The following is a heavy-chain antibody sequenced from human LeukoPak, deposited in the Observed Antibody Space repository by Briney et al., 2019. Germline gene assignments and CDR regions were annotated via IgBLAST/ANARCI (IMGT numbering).Heavy chain of an antibody. CDR1: GFTFSSYA. J-gene: IGHJ4*02. D-gene: IGHD2-8*01. CDR3: AKVEGYCTNGVCPYFDY. CDR2: ISGSGGST. Sequence: GGSLRLSCAASGFTFSSYAMSWVRQAPGKGLEWVSAISGSGGSTYYADSVKGRFTISRDNSKNTLYLQMNSLRAEDTAVYYCAKVEGYCTNGVCPYFDYWGQGTLVTVSS. V-gene: IGHV3-23*01.